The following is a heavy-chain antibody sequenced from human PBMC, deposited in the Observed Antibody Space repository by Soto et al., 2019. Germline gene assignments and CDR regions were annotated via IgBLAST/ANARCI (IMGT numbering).Heavy chain of an antibody. CDR3: AKNRGIIMIVES. CDR1: GFSLSSYE. J-gene: IGHJ4*02. D-gene: IGHD3-22*01. Sequence: GGSLRLSCAAAGFSLSSYEMNWVRQAPGKGLEWVSAISDGGDTTYYADSVKGRCTISRDNSKNTLYLQMDSLRAEDTAVYYCAKNRGIIMIVESWGQGTLVTVSS. V-gene: IGHV3-23*01. CDR2: ISDGGDTT.